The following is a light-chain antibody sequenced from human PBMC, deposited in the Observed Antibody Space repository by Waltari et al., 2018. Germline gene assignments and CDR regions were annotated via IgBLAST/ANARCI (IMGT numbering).Light chain of an antibody. V-gene: IGLV3-21*01. CDR1: NIESKR. J-gene: IGLJ1*01. Sequence: SYVLTQPPSVAVAPGETARVTCGGNNIESKRVHGYQQKPGQAPVLVISYDSDRPSGIPERFSGSNSGDTATLTISRVEAGDEADYYCQVWDANTDPGVFGTGTEVTVL. CDR3: QVWDANTDPGV. CDR2: YDS.